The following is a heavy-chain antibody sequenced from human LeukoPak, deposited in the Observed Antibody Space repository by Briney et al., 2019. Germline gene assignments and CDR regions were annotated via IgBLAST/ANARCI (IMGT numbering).Heavy chain of an antibody. V-gene: IGHV3-7*01. CDR2: ITLYGSDK. D-gene: IGHD3-3*02. J-gene: IGHJ3*02. CDR3: ARDSERSSSFAFDI. Sequence: NITLYGSDKSYVDSVEGRFTISRDNAKNSLYLQMNSLRGEDTAVYYCARDSERSSSFAFDIWGQGTMVTASS.